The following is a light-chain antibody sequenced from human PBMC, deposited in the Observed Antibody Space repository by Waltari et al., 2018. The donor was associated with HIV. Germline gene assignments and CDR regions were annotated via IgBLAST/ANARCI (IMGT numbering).Light chain of an antibody. CDR2: KAS. Sequence: DIQTTQSPSTLSAPVADRVTITCRASQSISSWLAWYQQKPGKAPNPLIYKASSSESGFPSRFSGSGSGTEFTLTISSLQPDDFATYYGQHYNSYPWTFGQGTKVEIK. CDR1: QSISSW. J-gene: IGKJ1*01. V-gene: IGKV1-5*03. CDR3: QHYNSYPWT.